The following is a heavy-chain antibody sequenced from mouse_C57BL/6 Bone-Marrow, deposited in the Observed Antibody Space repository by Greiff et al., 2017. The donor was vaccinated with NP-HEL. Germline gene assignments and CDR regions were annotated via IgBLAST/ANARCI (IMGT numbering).Heavy chain of an antibody. Sequence: QVQLQQSGAELARPGASVKMSCKASGYTFTSYTMRWVKQRPGQGLEWIGYINPSSGYTKYNQKFKDKATLTADKSSSTAYMQLSSLTSEDSAVYYCARLAGYYFDYWGQGTTLTVSS. J-gene: IGHJ2*01. CDR3: ARLAGYYFDY. D-gene: IGHD3-3*01. CDR2: INPSSGYT. V-gene: IGHV1-4*01. CDR1: GYTFTSYT.